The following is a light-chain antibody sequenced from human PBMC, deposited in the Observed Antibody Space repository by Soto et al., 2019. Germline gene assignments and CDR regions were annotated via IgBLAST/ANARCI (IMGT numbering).Light chain of an antibody. V-gene: IGKV3-11*01. Sequence: EIVLTQSPATLSLSPGERATLSCRASQNVGGYLAWYQQKPGQAPRLLISDASNRAAGIPARFSGIGSGTDFTLTISSLEPEDFSVYYCQQRNSWPLTFGGGTKVEIK. CDR3: QQRNSWPLT. CDR2: DAS. J-gene: IGKJ4*01. CDR1: QNVGGY.